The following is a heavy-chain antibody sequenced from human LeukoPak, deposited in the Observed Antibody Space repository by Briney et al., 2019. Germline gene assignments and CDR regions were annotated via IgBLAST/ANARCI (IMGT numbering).Heavy chain of an antibody. V-gene: IGHV3-11*01. CDR1: GFTFSDYY. CDR2: ISSSGSTI. Sequence: GGSLRLSCAASGFTFSDYYMSWIRQAPGKGLEWVSYISSSGSTIYYADSVKGRFTISRDNVKNSLYLQMNSLRAEDTAVYYCARSSQQWLVRYWFDPWGQGTLVTVSS. J-gene: IGHJ5*02. CDR3: ARSSQQWLVRYWFDP. D-gene: IGHD6-19*01.